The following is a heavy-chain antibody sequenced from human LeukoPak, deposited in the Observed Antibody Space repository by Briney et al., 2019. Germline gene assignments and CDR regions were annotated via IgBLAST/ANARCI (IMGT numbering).Heavy chain of an antibody. J-gene: IGHJ5*02. Sequence: GGSLRLSCAASGFTFDDYAMHWVRQAPGKGLEWVSGISWNSGSIGYADSVKGRFTISRDNAKNSLYLQMNSLRAEDTALYYCAKEGLDPWGQGTLVTVSS. CDR3: AKEGLDP. CDR1: GFTFDDYA. V-gene: IGHV3-9*01. CDR2: ISWNSGSI.